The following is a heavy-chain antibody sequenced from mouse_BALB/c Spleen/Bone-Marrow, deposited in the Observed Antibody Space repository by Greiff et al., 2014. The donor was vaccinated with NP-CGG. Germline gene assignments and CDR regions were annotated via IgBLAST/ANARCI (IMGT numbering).Heavy chain of an antibody. CDR2: INTNGVYT. Sequence: DVKLVESGGGLVQPGGSLKLSCAASGFTFSSYGVSWVRQTPDKRLELVANINTNGVYTYYPDSVKGRFTISRDNAKNTLYLQMSSLKSEDTAMYYCARGVDGYSGFAYWGQGTLVTVSA. CDR3: ARGVDGYSGFAY. CDR1: GFTFSSYG. V-gene: IGHV5-6-3*01. D-gene: IGHD2-3*01. J-gene: IGHJ3*01.